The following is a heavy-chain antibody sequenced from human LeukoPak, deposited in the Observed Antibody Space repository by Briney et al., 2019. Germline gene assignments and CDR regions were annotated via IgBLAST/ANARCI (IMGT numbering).Heavy chain of an antibody. J-gene: IGHJ4*02. D-gene: IGHD3-22*01. CDR3: AKQQGYYYDSSGYAEFDY. CDR2: ISGSGGST. CDR1: GFTFSSYA. Sequence: HPGGSPRLSCAASGFTFSSYAMSWVRQAPGKGLEWVSAISGSGGSTYCADSVKGRFTISRDNSKNTLYLQMNSLRAEDTAVYYCAKQQGYYYDSSGYAEFDYWGQGTLVTVSS. V-gene: IGHV3-23*01.